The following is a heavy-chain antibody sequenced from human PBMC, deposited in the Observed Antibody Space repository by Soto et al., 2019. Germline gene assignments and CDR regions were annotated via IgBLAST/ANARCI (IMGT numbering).Heavy chain of an antibody. CDR3: TRGHYYGMDV. J-gene: IGHJ6*02. CDR1: GFTFSGFW. Sequence: GGSLRLSCAASGFTFSGFWMHWVRQAPGKGLVWVSRINSDASVTAYADSVEGRFTISRDNAKNMLYLQMNSLRAEDTAVYYCTRGHYYGMDVWGQGTTVTVSS. CDR2: INSDASVT. V-gene: IGHV3-74*01.